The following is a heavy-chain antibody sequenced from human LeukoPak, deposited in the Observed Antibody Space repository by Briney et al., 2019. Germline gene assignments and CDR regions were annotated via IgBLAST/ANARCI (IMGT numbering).Heavy chain of an antibody. CDR2: ISSSSSYI. D-gene: IGHD6-6*01. Sequence: PGGSLRLSCAASGFTFSSYSMNWVRQAPGKWLEWVSSISSSSSYIYYADSVKGRFTISRDNAKNSLYLQMNSLRAEDTAVYYSARDSLISAARTGGYYYYMDDLGKGTTVTVS. CDR3: ARDSLISAARTGGYYYYMDD. CDR1: GFTFSSYS. J-gene: IGHJ6*03. V-gene: IGHV3-21*01.